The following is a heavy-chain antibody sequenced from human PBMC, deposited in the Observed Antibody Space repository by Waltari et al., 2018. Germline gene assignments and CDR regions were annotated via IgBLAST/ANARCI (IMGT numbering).Heavy chain of an antibody. V-gene: IGHV3-74*01. CDR1: GFTFSSYW. D-gene: IGHD3-22*01. CDR2: INTDGSRN. Sequence: EVQLVESGGGLVQPGGSLRLSCAASGFTFSSYWMHWVRQAPGKGLVWVSRINTDGSRNSDADSVRGRFTISSDNAKNTLHLQMNSLRAEDTAVYYCARSYYYDSSGYYDPWGQGTLVTVSS. CDR3: ARSYYYDSSGYYDP. J-gene: IGHJ5*02.